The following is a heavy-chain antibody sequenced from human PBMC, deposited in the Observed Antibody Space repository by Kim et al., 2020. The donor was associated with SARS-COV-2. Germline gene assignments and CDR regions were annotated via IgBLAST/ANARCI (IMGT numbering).Heavy chain of an antibody. D-gene: IGHD1-1*01. V-gene: IGHV3-23*05. CDR1: GLTFGSYA. CDR2: VSTDGLYT. CDR3: AKEKRSGTWYFDL. J-gene: IGHJ2*01. Sequence: GGSLRLSCAASGLTFGSYAMTWVRQAPGKGLEWVSTVSTDGLYTFYADSVKGRFTVSRDNSKSTLYLQMSSLRAEDAAMYYCAKEKRSGTWYFDLWGRGT.